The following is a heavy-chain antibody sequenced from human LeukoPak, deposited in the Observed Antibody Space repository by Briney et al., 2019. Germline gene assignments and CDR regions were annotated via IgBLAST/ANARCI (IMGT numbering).Heavy chain of an antibody. V-gene: IGHV1-2*02. Sequence: ASVTVSCKASGYTFTGYYMHWVRQAPGQGLEWMGWINPNSGGTNYAQKFQGRVTITRDTSISTAYMELSRLRSDDTAVYYCARDGVAGPSDAFDLWGQGTMVTVSS. CDR2: INPNSGGT. D-gene: IGHD6-19*01. CDR3: ARDGVAGPSDAFDL. CDR1: GYTFTGYY. J-gene: IGHJ3*01.